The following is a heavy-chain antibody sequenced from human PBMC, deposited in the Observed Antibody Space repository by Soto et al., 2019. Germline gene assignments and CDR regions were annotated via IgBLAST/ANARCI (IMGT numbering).Heavy chain of an antibody. CDR1: GYTLTELS. D-gene: IGHD4-4*01. CDR2: FDPEDGET. CDR3: ATPNRPTVTTYSRVFDY. V-gene: IGHV1-24*01. Sequence: VKVSCKVSGYTLTELSMHWVRQAPGKGLEWMGGFDPEDGETIYAQKFQGRVTMTEDTSTDTAYMELSSLRSEDTAVYYCATPNRPTVTTYSRVFDYWGQGTLVTVSS. J-gene: IGHJ4*02.